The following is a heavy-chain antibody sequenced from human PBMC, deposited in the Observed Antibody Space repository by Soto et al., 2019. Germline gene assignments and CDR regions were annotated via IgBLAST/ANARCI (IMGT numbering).Heavy chain of an antibody. V-gene: IGHV1-69*13. D-gene: IGHD3-22*01. CDR2: IIPIFGTA. Sequence: ASVKVSCTASGGTFSSYAISWVRQAPEQGLEWMGGIIPIFGTANYAQKFQGRVTITADESTSTAYMELSSLRSEDTAVYYCARGTYYYDSSGYCLDYWGQGTLVTVSS. CDR3: ARGTYYYDSSGYCLDY. CDR1: GGTFSSYA. J-gene: IGHJ4*02.